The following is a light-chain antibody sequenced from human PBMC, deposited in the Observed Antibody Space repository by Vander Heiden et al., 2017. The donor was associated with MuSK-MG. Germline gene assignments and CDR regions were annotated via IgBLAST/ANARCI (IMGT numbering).Light chain of an antibody. Sequence: IVMTQSPLSLPVTPGEPASISCRSSQSLLHSNGYNYLDWYLQKPGQSPQLLIYLGSNRASWVPDRFSGSGSGTDFTLKISRVEAEDVGVYYCMQALQTPLTFGGGTKVEI. CDR2: LGS. CDR1: QSLLHSNGYNY. J-gene: IGKJ4*01. CDR3: MQALQTPLT. V-gene: IGKV2-28*01.